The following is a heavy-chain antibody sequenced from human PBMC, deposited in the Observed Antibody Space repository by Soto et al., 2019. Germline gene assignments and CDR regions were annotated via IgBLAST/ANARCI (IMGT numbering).Heavy chain of an antibody. D-gene: IGHD1-7*01. J-gene: IGHJ4*02. CDR3: TSERPRELLYDC. Sequence: EVQLVESGGGLVQPGGSLRLSCAASGFTLSTYSMNWVRQAPGKGLEWVSYISSSSSTIYYADSVKGRFTISRDNAKNSLFLPMKSLRDEETAVYYCTSERPRELLYDCWGQGTRVTVSS. CDR2: ISSSSSTI. CDR1: GFTLSTYS. V-gene: IGHV3-48*02.